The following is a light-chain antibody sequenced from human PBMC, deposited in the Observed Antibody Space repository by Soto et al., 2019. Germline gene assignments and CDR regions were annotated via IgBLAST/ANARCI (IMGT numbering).Light chain of an antibody. J-gene: IGLJ2*01. CDR1: SSDMGAYNF. Sequence: QSVLTQLASGSRSPGRSITICSTETSSDMGAYNFVSWYQHHPGKAPQLIIYDVNNPPSGVSDRFSGYKSGNTASLTISALQAEDEADYYSSSYTTTATRLFAGGTKVTVL. CDR2: DVN. CDR3: SSYTTTATRL. V-gene: IGLV2-14*03.